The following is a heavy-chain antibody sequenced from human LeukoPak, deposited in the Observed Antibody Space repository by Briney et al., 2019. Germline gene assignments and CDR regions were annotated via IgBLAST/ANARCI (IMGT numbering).Heavy chain of an antibody. V-gene: IGHV4-38-2*02. CDR2: IYYSGST. CDR3: ARISGSYYSRVGY. J-gene: IGHJ4*02. D-gene: IGHD1-26*01. CDR1: GYSISSGYY. Sequence: KTSETLSLTCTVSGYSISSGYYWGWIRQPPGKGLEWIGSIYYSGSTYYNPSLKSRVTISVDTSKNQFSLKLSSVTAADTAVYYCARISGSYYSRVGYWGQGTLVTVSS.